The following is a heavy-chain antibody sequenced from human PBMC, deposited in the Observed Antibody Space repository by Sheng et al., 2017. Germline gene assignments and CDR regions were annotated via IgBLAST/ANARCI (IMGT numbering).Heavy chain of an antibody. Sequence: QVQLVESGGGVVQPGRSLRLSCAASRFTFNSYGFHWVRQAPGKGLEWVAVIWYDGSNKNYADSVKGRFTISRDNSKNTLYLQMNSLRAEDTAVYYCARDPFPQGGVLLDVWGQGITVTVSS. D-gene: IGHD2-8*01. V-gene: IGHV3-33*01. CDR2: IWYDGSNK. CDR3: ARDPFPQGGVLLDV. CDR1: RFTFNSYG. J-gene: IGHJ6*02.